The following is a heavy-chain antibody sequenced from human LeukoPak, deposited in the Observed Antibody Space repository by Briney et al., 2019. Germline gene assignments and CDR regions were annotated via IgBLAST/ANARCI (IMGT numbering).Heavy chain of an antibody. D-gene: IGHD3-22*01. V-gene: IGHV5-10-1*01. CDR3: AVYDSSGYPFDY. J-gene: IGHJ4*02. CDR1: GYSFTSYW. Sequence: GESLKISCKGSGYSFTSYWISWVRQMPGKGLEWMGRIDPSDSYTNYSPSFQGHVTISADKSFSTAYLQWSSLKASDTAMYYCAVYDSSGYPFDYWGQGTLVTVSS. CDR2: IDPSDSYT.